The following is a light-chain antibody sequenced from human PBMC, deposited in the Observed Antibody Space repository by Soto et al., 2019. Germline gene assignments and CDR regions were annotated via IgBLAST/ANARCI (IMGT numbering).Light chain of an antibody. V-gene: IGKV3-15*01. CDR1: QSVNSN. Sequence: EIVMTQSPATLSVSPGERATLSCRASQSVNSNLAWYRQKPGQAPRLLISDASTRATGVPARFIGSGSGTEFTLTVSSLHSEDSGIDYCQQYNFLPRLTFGGGTKVEIK. J-gene: IGKJ4*01. CDR3: QQYNFLPRLT. CDR2: DAS.